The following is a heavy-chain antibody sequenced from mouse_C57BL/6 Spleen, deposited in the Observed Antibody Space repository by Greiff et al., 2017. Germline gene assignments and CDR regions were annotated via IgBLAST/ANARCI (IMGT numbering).Heavy chain of an antibody. CDR1: GFTFSDYG. J-gene: IGHJ2*01. V-gene: IGHV5-17*01. CDR2: ISCGSSTI. D-gene: IGHD1-1*02. CDR3: ARGGGRDY. Sequence: DVMLVESGGGLVKPGGSLKLSCAASGFTFSDYGMHWVRQAPEKGLEWVAYISCGSSTIYYADTVKGRFTISRDNAKNTLFLQMTRRRSEDTAMYYCARGGGRDYWGQGTTLTVSA.